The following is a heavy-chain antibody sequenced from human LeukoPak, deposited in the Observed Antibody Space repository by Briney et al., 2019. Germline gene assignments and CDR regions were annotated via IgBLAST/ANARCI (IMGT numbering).Heavy chain of an antibody. CDR1: SYSISSGFY. D-gene: IGHD6-13*01. CDR2: IYYSGST. V-gene: IGHV4-38-2*01. Sequence: SETLSLTCAVSSYSISSGFYWSWIRQPPGKGLECIGYIYYSGSTSYNPSLKSRVTISIDTSKNQFSLKLSSVTAADTAVYYCARYYSSNWYFDYWGQGTLVTVSS. J-gene: IGHJ4*02. CDR3: ARYYSSNWYFDY.